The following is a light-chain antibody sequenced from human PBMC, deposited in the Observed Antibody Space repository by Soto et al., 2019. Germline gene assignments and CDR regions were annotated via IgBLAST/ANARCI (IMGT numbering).Light chain of an antibody. CDR1: SSNIGAGYD. CDR2: GNN. V-gene: IGLV1-40*01. CDR3: QSYDSSLSGAV. Sequence: QSVLTQPPSASGAPGQRVTISCTGSSSNIGAGYDVHWYQQLPGRAPKLLIYGNNNRPSGAPDRFSGSKSGTSASLAITGLQAEDEADYYCQSYDSSLSGAVFGGGTKVTVL. J-gene: IGLJ2*01.